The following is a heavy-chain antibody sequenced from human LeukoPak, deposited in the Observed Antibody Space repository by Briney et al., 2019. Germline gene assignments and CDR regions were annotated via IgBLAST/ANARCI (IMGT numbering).Heavy chain of an antibody. CDR2: IKSKTDGGAT. Sequence: GGSLRLSCAASGLTFSNAWMSWVRQAPGKGLEWVGRIKSKTDGGATDYAAPVEGRFSISRDDSRATVYLRMNSLKAEDTAVYYCARDPPDYWGQGTLVTVSS. CDR3: ARDPPDY. V-gene: IGHV3-15*01. J-gene: IGHJ4*02. CDR1: GLTFSNAW.